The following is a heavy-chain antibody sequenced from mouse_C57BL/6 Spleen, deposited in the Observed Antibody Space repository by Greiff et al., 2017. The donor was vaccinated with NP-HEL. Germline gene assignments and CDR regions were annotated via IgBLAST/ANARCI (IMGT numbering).Heavy chain of an antibody. J-gene: IGHJ1*03. D-gene: IGHD1-1*01. CDR2: INYDGSST. CDR3: ARDRTTGYFDV. CDR1: GFTFSDYY. V-gene: IGHV5-16*01. Sequence: DVKLVESEGGLVQPGSSMKLSCTASGFTFSDYYMAWVRQVPEKGLEWVANINYDGSSTYYLDSLKSRFIISRDNAKNILYLQMSSLKSEDTATYYCARDRTTGYFDVWSTGTTVTVSS.